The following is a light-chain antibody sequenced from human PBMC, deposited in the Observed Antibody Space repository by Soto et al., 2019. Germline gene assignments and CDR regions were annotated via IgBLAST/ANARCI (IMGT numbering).Light chain of an antibody. V-gene: IGLV3-21*02. CDR1: NIGRKS. Sequence: SYELTQPPSVSVAPGQTASISCGGKNIGRKSVHWYQQKPGQAPVLVVYDDSDRPSGIPERFSGSNSGNTATLTISRVEAGDEADYHCQVWDSSRDQGVFGGGTKLTVL. CDR3: QVWDSSRDQGV. J-gene: IGLJ3*02. CDR2: DDS.